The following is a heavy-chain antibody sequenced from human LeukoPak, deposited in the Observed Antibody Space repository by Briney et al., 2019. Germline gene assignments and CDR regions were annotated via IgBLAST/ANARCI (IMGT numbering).Heavy chain of an antibody. CDR1: GGSFSGYY. V-gene: IGHV4-34*01. CDR3: ARGGTRTYYYDSSGHLYFDY. D-gene: IGHD3-22*01. J-gene: IGHJ4*02. Sequence: SETLSLTCAVYGGSFSGYYWSWIRQPPGKGLEWIGEISHSGSTNYNPSLKTRVTISVDTSKNQFPLKLSSVTAADTAVYYCARGGTRTYYYDSSGHLYFDYWGQGTLVTVSS. CDR2: ISHSGST.